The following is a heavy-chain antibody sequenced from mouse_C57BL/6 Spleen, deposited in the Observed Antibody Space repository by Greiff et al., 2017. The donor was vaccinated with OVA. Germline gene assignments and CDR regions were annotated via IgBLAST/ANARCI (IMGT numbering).Heavy chain of an antibody. J-gene: IGHJ2*01. V-gene: IGHV1-52*01. Sequence: QVQLQQPGAELVRPGSSVKLSCKASGYTFTSYWMHWVKQRPIQGLEWIGNIDPSDSETHYNQKFKDKATLTVDESSSTAYMQLSSLTSEDSAVYYCARRSYYGNLFDYWGQGTTLTVSS. CDR3: ARRSYYGNLFDY. D-gene: IGHD2-1*01. CDR2: IDPSDSET. CDR1: GYTFTSYW.